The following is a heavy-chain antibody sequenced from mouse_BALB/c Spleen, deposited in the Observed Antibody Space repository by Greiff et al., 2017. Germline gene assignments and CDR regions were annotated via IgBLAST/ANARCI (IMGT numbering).Heavy chain of an antibody. V-gene: IGHV3-2*02. CDR3: ARYYDGGDFDY. CDR2: ISYSGST. CDR1: GYSITSDYA. J-gene: IGHJ2*01. Sequence: VQLKQSGPGLVKPSQSLSLTCTVTGYSITSDYAWNWIRQFPGNKLEWMGYISYSGSTSYNPSLKSRISITRDTSKNQFFLQLNSVTTEDTATYYCARYYDGGDFDYWGQGTTLTVSS. D-gene: IGHD1-1*01.